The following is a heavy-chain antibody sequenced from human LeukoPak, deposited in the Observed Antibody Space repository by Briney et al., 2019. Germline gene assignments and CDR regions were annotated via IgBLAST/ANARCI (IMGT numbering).Heavy chain of an antibody. J-gene: IGHJ4*02. CDR1: GYTFTSYG. D-gene: IGHD3-22*01. V-gene: IGHV1-18*01. CDR2: ISAYNGNT. Sequence: ASVKVSRKASGYTFTSYGINWVRQAPGQGLEWMGWISAYNGNTNYAQKLQGRVTMTTDTSTSTAYMELRSLRSDDTAVYYCARDLRRYDSSGYYYYWGQGTLVTVSS. CDR3: ARDLRRYDSSGYYYY.